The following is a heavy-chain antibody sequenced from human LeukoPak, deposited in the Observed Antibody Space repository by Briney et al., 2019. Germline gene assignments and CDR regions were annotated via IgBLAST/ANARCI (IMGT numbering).Heavy chain of an antibody. CDR3: ARSEYQPDNWFDP. V-gene: IGHV1-18*01. CDR2: ISAYNGNT. D-gene: IGHD2-2*01. J-gene: IGHJ5*02. Sequence: GASVKVSCKASGYTFTSYGISWVRQAPGQGLEWMGWISAYNGNTNYAQKLQGRVTMTTDTSTSTAYMELSRLRSDDTAVYYCARSEYQPDNWFDPWGQGTLVTVSS. CDR1: GYTFTSYG.